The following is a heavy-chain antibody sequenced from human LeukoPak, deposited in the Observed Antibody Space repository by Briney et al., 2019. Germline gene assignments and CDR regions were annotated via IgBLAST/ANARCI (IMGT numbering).Heavy chain of an antibody. Sequence: GGSLRLSCAASGFTFSSYSINWVRQAPGKGLEWVSCVSSTSSFIYYADSVKGRFTISRDNSKNTLYLQMNSLRAEDTAVYYCAKDHSADGTGFDYWGQGTLVTVSS. V-gene: IGHV3-21*04. CDR2: VSSTSSFI. CDR3: AKDHSADGTGFDY. J-gene: IGHJ4*02. D-gene: IGHD6-13*01. CDR1: GFTFSSYS.